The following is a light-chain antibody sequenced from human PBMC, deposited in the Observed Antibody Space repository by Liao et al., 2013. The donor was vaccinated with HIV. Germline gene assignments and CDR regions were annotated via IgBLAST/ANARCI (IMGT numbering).Light chain of an antibody. J-gene: IGLJ1*01. V-gene: IGLV3-21*04. CDR2: YDS. CDR3: QVWDSSSDHSV. CDR1: NIGSKR. Sequence: SYVLTQPPSVSVAPGKTARVTCGGNNIGSKRVHWYQQKPGQAPVLIIYYDSDRPSGIPERFSGSNSGNTATLTISRVEAGDEADYYCQVWDSSSDHSVFGTGTKVTVL.